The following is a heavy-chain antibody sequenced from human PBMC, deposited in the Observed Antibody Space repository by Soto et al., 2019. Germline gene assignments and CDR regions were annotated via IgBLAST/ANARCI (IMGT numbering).Heavy chain of an antibody. CDR2: LFPGDSDT. D-gene: IGHD3-22*01. CDR3: ARQIYDSDTGSNFQYYFDS. V-gene: IGHV5-51*01. J-gene: IGHJ4*02. CDR1: GYSFSNYW. Sequence: PGESLKISCQTSGYSFSNYWIGWVRQMPGKGLEWMGILFPGDSDTKYSPSFQGHVTISVDKSITTAYLLFTSLKASDTAIYYCARQIYDSDTGSNFQYYFDSWGQGTPVTVSS.